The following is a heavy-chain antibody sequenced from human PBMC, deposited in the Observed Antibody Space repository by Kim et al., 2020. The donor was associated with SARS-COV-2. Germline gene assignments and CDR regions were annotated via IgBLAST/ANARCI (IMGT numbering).Heavy chain of an antibody. V-gene: IGHV1-18*01. D-gene: IGHD1-26*01. Sequence: NTTSAQKLQGRVTMTPDTSTSTAYMELRSLRSDDTAVYYCARDRMGATDYWGQGTLVTVSS. CDR3: ARDRMGATDY. J-gene: IGHJ4*02. CDR2: NT.